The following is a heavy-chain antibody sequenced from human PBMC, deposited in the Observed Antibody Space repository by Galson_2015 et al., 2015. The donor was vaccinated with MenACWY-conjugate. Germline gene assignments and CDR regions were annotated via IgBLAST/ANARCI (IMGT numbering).Heavy chain of an antibody. CDR2: ISASGGST. CDR3: VKERCSVSHNYYFYVMDV. Sequence: SLRLSCAASGFSFRSNAMSWVRQAPGKGLEWVSAISASGGSTYYPDYAKGRFTISRDNSKNTLFLEMNSLRGEDPDLYYCVKERCSVSHNYYFYVMDVWGKGTKVTVS. CDR1: GFSFRSNA. V-gene: IGHV3-23*01. D-gene: IGHD6-25*01. J-gene: IGHJ6*03.